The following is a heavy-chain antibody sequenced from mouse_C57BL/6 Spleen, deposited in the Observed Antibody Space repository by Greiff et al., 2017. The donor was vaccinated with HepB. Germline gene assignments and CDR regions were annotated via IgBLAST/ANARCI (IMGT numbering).Heavy chain of an antibody. CDR2: ISDGGSYT. J-gene: IGHJ4*01. CDR3: AGGSRSPYYAMDY. CDR1: GFTFSSYA. V-gene: IGHV5-4*03. Sequence: EVKLMESGGGLVKPGGSLKLPCAASGFTFSSYAMSWVRQTPEKRLEWVATISDGGSYTYYPDNVKGRFTISRDNAKNNLYLQMSHLKSEDTAMYYCAGGSRSPYYAMDYWGQGTSVTVSS. D-gene: IGHD1-1*01.